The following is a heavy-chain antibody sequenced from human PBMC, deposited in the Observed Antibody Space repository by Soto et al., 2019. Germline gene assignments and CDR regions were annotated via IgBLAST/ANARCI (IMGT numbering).Heavy chain of an antibody. J-gene: IGHJ4*02. CDR3: ARGQNPWRLRLGELPYFDY. V-gene: IGHV1-2*02. D-gene: IGHD3-16*01. Sequence: ASVKVSCKASGDTFTANYIHWVRQAPGQGVEWMGWINPKSGGTNYPQKFQGRVTMTRDTSLSTVYMTLTRLTSDDTAVYYCARGQNPWRLRLGELPYFDYWGQGTLVTVSS. CDR1: GDTFTANY. CDR2: INPKSGGT.